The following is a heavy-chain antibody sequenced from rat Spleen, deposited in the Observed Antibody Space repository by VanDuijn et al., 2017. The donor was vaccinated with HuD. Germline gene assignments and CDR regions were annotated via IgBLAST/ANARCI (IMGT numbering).Heavy chain of an antibody. J-gene: IGHJ2*01. V-gene: IGHV5-19*01. CDR1: EFTFRNYG. D-gene: IGHD1-2*01. Sequence: EVQLVESGGGLVQPGRSLKLSCAASEFTFRNYGMNWIRQAPKKGLEWVASITSGGGGTYYPDSVRGRFTISRDNAKSTLYLQMDSLRSEDTATYYCATDDYSSYWGQGVMVTVSS. CDR2: ITSGGGGT. CDR3: ATDDYSSY.